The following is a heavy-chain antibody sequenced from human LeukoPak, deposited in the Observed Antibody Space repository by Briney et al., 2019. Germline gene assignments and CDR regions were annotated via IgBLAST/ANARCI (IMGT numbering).Heavy chain of an antibody. D-gene: IGHD3-9*01. Sequence: ASVKVSCKASGYTFTSYAMHWVRQAPGQRLEWMGWINAGNGNTKYSQKFPGRVTITRDTSASTAYMELSSLRSEDTAVYFCEREPYYDILTGPDYYYGMDVWGKGTTVTVSS. CDR3: EREPYYDILTGPDYYYGMDV. CDR2: INAGNGNT. V-gene: IGHV1-3*01. J-gene: IGHJ6*04. CDR1: GYTFTSYA.